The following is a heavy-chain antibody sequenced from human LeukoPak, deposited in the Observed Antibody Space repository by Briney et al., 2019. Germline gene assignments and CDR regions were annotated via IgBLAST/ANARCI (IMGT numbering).Heavy chain of an antibody. CDR3: ARSSRGDAINFDY. V-gene: IGHV3-74*01. CDR2: INSDGSIT. Sequence: PGGSLRLSCAASGFTFSSYWMHWVRQAPGKGLVWVSRINSDGSITNYADSAKGRFTISRDNAKNTLYLQMNSLRAEDTAVYYCARSSRGDAINFDYWGQGTLVTVSS. CDR1: GFTFSSYW. J-gene: IGHJ4*02. D-gene: IGHD2-21*02.